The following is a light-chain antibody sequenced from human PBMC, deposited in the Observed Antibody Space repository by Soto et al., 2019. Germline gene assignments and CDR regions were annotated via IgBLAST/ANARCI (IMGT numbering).Light chain of an antibody. CDR1: SSDVGRYNL. Sequence: QSALTQPASVSGSPGQSITISCTGTSSDVGRYNLVSWYQQHPGKAPKLMTFGVSQRASGVSNRFSASKSGNTASLTISGLLTDDEADYFCSSYAGSSTLVFGGGTKLTVL. CDR2: GVS. V-gene: IGLV2-23*02. CDR3: SSYAGSSTLV. J-gene: IGLJ2*01.